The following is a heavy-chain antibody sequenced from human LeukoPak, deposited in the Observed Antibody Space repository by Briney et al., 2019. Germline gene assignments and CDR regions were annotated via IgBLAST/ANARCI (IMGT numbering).Heavy chain of an antibody. CDR2: IYTSGST. V-gene: IGHV4-61*02. CDR3: ARGGRWLQLGWFDP. D-gene: IGHD5-24*01. CDR1: GGSISSGVHY. Sequence: PSQTLSLTCTVSGGSISSGVHYWSWIRQPAGKGLEWVGRIYTSGSTNYNPSLKSRVSISVDTSKNQFSLKLSSVTAADTAVYYCARGGRWLQLGWFDPWGQGTLVTVSS. J-gene: IGHJ5*02.